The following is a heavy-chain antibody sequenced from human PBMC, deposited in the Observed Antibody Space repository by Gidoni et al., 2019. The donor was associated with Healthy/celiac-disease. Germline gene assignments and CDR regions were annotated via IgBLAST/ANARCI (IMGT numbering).Heavy chain of an antibody. D-gene: IGHD3-16*01. J-gene: IGHJ6*02. CDR3: ARGARYGMDV. CDR2: IYYSGST. V-gene: IGHV4-59*08. Sequence: QVQLQESGPGLVKPSETLSLTCTVSGGSISSYFWSWIRQPPGKGLEWIGYIYYSGSTTYNPSLKSRVTISVDTSKNQFSLKLSSVTAADTAVYYCARGARYGMDVWGQGTTVTVSS. CDR1: GGSISSYF.